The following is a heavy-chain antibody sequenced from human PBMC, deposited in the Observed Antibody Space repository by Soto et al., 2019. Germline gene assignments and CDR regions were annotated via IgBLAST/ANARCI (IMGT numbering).Heavy chain of an antibody. CDR2: IIPIFGTA. Sequence: SVKVSCKASGGTFSSYAISWVRQAPGQGLEWMGGIIPIFGTANYAQKFQGRVTITADESTSTAYMELSSLRSEDTAVYYCARDSMSSGSYYYYGMDVWGQGTTVTVSS. CDR1: GGTFSSYA. D-gene: IGHD3-22*01. CDR3: ARDSMSSGSYYYYGMDV. V-gene: IGHV1-69*13. J-gene: IGHJ6*02.